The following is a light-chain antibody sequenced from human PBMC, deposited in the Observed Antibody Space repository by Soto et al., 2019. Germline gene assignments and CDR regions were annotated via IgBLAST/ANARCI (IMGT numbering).Light chain of an antibody. CDR1: QDISNY. CDR3: QQYDTLGRVT. Sequence: DVPMTQSPSSLSASIGDRVTITCQASQDISNYSNWYQQKPGKAPKLLIYDASKLETGVPSRFSGRRSGTDLTVTSSGLQRAESATCYCQQYDTLGRVTFGAWPKAE. CDR2: DAS. V-gene: IGKV1-33*01. J-gene: IGKJ4*01.